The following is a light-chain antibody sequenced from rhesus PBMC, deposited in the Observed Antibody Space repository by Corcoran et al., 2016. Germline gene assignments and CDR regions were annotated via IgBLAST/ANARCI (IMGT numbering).Light chain of an antibody. J-gene: IGKJ4*01. CDR2: KAA. CDR3: QQYSSRPLT. CDR1: QGISSW. Sequence: DIQMTQSPSSLSASVGDTVTITCRASQGISSWLAWYQQKPGKAPKLLIYKAASVQSGVPSRFSGSGSGTDFTLTISSLQSEDFATYYCQQYSSRPLTFGGGTKVEIK. V-gene: IGKV1-22*01.